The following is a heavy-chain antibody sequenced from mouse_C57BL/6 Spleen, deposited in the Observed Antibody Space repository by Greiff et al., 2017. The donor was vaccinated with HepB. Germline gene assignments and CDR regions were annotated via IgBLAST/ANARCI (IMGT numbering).Heavy chain of an antibody. CDR1: GFTFSDYG. CDR2: ISSGSSTI. CDR3: ARGVYYYGSSYGDAMDY. Sequence: EVMLVESGGGLVKPGGSLKLSCAASGFTFSDYGMHWVRQAPEKGLEWVAYISSGSSTIYYADTVKGRFTISRDNAKNTLFLQMTSLRSEDTAMYYCARGVYYYGSSYGDAMDYWGQGTSVTVSS. J-gene: IGHJ4*01. D-gene: IGHD1-1*01. V-gene: IGHV5-17*01.